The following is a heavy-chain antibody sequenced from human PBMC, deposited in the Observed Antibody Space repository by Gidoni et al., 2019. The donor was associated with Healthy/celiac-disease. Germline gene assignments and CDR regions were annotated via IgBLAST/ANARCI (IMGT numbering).Heavy chain of an antibody. V-gene: IGHV3-53*01. CDR2: IYSGGST. CDR3: ARGRGGYSYGHWRDAFDI. CDR1: GFTVSSNY. D-gene: IGHD5-18*01. J-gene: IGHJ3*02. Sequence: EVQLVESGGGLFRPGGSLRLSCAASGFTVSSNYMSWVRQAPGKGLEWVSVIYSGGSTYYADSVKGRFTISRDNSKNTLYLQMNSLRAEDTAVYYCARGRGGYSYGHWRDAFDIWGQGTMVTVSS.